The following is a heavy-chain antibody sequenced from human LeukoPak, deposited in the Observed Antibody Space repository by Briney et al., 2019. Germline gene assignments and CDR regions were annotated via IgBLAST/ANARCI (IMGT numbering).Heavy chain of an antibody. CDR3: ARVYSSSSEGAFDI. CDR2: ISSSSSYI. Sequence: GGSLRLSCAASGFTFSSYWMSWVRQAPGKGLEWVSSISSSSSYIYYADSVKGRFTISRDNAKNSLYLQMNSLRAEDTAVYYCARVYSSSSEGAFDIWGQGTMVTVSS. D-gene: IGHD6-13*01. J-gene: IGHJ3*02. V-gene: IGHV3-21*01. CDR1: GFTFSSYW.